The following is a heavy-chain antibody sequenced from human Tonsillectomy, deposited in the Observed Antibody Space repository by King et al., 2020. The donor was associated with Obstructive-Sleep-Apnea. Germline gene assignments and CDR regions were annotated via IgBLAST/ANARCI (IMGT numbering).Heavy chain of an antibody. CDR3: AAGKVAAYFDY. CDR1: GFTFNDAW. D-gene: IGHD6-19*01. V-gene: IGHV3-15*01. CDR2: MKTKTDDGIT. J-gene: IGHJ4*02. Sequence: EVQLVESGGGLVKPGGSLRLSCAASGFTFNDAWMSWVRQVPGKGLELVGRMKTKTDDGITDYAAPVKGRLTFSRDDSENVLYLQMSSLKTEDTAVYFCAAGKVAAYFDYWGQGTLVTVSS.